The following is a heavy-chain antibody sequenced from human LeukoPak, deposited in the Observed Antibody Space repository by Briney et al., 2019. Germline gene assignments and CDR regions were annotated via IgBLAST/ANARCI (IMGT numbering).Heavy chain of an antibody. CDR3: ARETYNFDSRLYSHYYGMDV. Sequence: PGGSLRLSCAASGFTFSSYEMNWVRQAPGKGLEWISYMSSGGSTRYYADSVKGRFTISRDNAKNSLYLQMDSLRVEDTAVYYCARETYNFDSRLYSHYYGMDVWGQGTTVTVSS. CDR1: GFTFSSYE. D-gene: IGHD3-22*01. V-gene: IGHV3-48*03. CDR2: MSSGGSTR. J-gene: IGHJ6*02.